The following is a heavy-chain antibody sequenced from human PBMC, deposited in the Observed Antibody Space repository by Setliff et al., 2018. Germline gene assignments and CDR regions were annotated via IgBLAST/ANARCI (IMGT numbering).Heavy chain of an antibody. CDR3: ARGGTFRYFDF. CDR2: VYYSVTA. CDR1: DGSLSTYY. V-gene: IGHV4-59*01. Sequence: PSETLSLTCTVSDGSLSTYYWSWIRQPPGKGLEFIGYVYYSVTANYSPSLRSRLTISVDTSKNQFSLKLRSVTAADTAVYYCARGGTFRYFDFWGQGAPVTVPQ. J-gene: IGHJ4*02. D-gene: IGHD5-12*01.